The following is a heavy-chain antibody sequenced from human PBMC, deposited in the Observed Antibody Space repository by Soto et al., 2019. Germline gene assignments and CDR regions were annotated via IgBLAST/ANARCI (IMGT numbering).Heavy chain of an antibody. J-gene: IGHJ4*02. V-gene: IGHV4-34*01. Sequence: PSETLSLTCAVYGGSFSGYYCSWIRQPPGKGLEWIGEINHSGSTNSNPSLKSRVTISLDTSKNQFSLNLSSVTAADTAVYYCARDHCTDGVCPFDYWGQGTLVTVSS. CDR1: GGSFSGYY. CDR2: INHSGST. D-gene: IGHD2-8*01. CDR3: ARDHCTDGVCPFDY.